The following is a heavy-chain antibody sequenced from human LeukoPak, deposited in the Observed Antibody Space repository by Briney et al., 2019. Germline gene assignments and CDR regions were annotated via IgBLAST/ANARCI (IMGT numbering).Heavy chain of an antibody. D-gene: IGHD3-22*01. V-gene: IGHV4-39*07. CDR1: GGSISSSSYY. J-gene: IGHJ3*02. CDR3: ARFLTFVVITKIDAFDI. CDR2: IYHSGST. Sequence: SETLSLACTVSGGSISSSSYYWGWIRQPPGKGLEWIGSIYHSGSTYYNPSLKSRVTISVDTSKNQFSLKLSSVTAADTAVYYCARFLTFVVITKIDAFDIWGQGTMVTVSS.